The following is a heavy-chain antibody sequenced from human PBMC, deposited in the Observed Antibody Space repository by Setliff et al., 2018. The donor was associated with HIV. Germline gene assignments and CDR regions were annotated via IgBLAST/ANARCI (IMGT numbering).Heavy chain of an antibody. D-gene: IGHD3-10*01. CDR1: GGTFSSYV. CDR3: VRARYIVIRGDAGMDV. Sequence: GASVKVSCKASGGTFSSYVINWVRQAPGQGLEWMGGAIPMLGIANHVHKLQGRVTITADKSTSTAYMELNSLRSEDTAVYYCVRARYIVIRGDAGMDVWGPGTTVTVSS. V-gene: IGHV1-69*10. CDR2: AIPMLGIA. J-gene: IGHJ6*02.